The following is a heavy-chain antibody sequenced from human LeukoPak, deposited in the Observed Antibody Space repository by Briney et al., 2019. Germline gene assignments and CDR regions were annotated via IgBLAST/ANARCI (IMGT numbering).Heavy chain of an antibody. D-gene: IGHD1-7*01. J-gene: IGHJ6*03. CDR1: GYTFTSYD. Sequence: GASVKVSCKASGYTFTSYDINWVRQATGQGLERMGWIIPIFGTANYAQKFQGRVTITTDESTSTAYMELSSLRSEDTAVYYCAKSGTTRYYYYYMDVWGKGTTVTVSS. CDR3: AKSGTTRYYYYYMDV. V-gene: IGHV1-69*05. CDR2: IIPIFGTA.